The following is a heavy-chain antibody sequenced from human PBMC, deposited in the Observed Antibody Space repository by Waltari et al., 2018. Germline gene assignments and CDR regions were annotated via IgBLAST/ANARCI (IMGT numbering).Heavy chain of an antibody. CDR3: ARDSSHLPAAFDN. D-gene: IGHD2-2*01. J-gene: IGHJ4*02. CDR2: IRNDGKTT. CDR1: GFPFSRFW. Sequence: EVELVQSGGGLVQPGGSLRLSCAASGFPFSRFWMQWVRQVPGKGLVWVSLIRNDGKTTDYRGGRKGRLTISGNNAKDTVFLQMKSLRAEEPAVYYCARDSSHLPAAFDNWGQGTLVTVSS. V-gene: IGHV3-74*01.